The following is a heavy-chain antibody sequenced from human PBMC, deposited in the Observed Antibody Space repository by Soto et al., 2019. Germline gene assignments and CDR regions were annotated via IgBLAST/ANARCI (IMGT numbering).Heavy chain of an antibody. CDR3: AREGDIAVVVAATPHYYYYGMDV. Sequence: LSLTSPDARGSVSGYCWSFVRHPAGKRLEWIGRIYTSGSTNYNPSLKRRVTMSVDTSKNQFSMKLSSVTAADAAVYYCAREGDIAVVVAATPHYYYYGMDVWGQGPTVSVS. J-gene: IGHJ6*02. V-gene: IGHV4-4*07. D-gene: IGHD2-15*01. CDR1: RGSVSGYC. CDR2: IYTSGST.